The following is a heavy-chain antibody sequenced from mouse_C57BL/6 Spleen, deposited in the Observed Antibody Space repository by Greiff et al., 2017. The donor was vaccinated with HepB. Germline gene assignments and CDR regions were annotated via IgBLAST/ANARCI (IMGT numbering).Heavy chain of an antibody. CDR2: IYPGSGNT. CDR3: AKGMGYDGFDY. CDR1: GYSFTSYY. D-gene: IGHD2-2*01. J-gene: IGHJ2*01. Sequence: QVHVKQSGPELVKPGASVKISCKASGYSFTSYYIHWVKQRPGQGLEWIGWIYPGSGNTKYNEKFKGKAILTADTSSSTAYMQLSSLTSEDSAVYCCAKGMGYDGFDYWGQGTTLTVSS. V-gene: IGHV1-66*01.